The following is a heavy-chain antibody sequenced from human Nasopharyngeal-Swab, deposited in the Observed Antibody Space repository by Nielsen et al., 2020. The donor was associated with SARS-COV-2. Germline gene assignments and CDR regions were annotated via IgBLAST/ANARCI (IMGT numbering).Heavy chain of an antibody. CDR1: GFSFSSYE. Sequence: GESLKISCVASGFSFSSYEMNWVRQAPGKGLEWLSSISSSGITRNYADSVKGRFIISRDNAKNSMYLQMNSLRAEDTAVYYCARHSPNAIFGVVIPYGMDVWGQGTTLTVSS. D-gene: IGHD3-3*01. J-gene: IGHJ6*02. V-gene: IGHV3-48*03. CDR3: ARHSPNAIFGVVIPYGMDV. CDR2: ISSSGITR.